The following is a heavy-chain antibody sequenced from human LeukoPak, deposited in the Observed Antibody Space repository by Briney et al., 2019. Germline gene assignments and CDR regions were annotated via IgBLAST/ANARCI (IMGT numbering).Heavy chain of an antibody. V-gene: IGHV4-34*01. Sequence: PSETLSLTCGVYGGSLRGHYWSWIRQPPGKGLEWVGEISHSGSTNYNPSFWGRVTISVDTSKNQFFLKLNSVTAADTAVYYCARESDPITGYFYYYMDVWGRGTTVTVSS. CDR2: ISHSGST. J-gene: IGHJ6*03. CDR1: GGSLRGHY. D-gene: IGHD3-10*01. CDR3: ARESDPITGYFYYYMDV.